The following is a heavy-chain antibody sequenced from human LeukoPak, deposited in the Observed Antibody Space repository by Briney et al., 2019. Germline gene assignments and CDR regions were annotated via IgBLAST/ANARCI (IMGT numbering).Heavy chain of an antibody. CDR3: AKRADYDFWSGYYRSSFFDY. CDR1: GFTFSSYA. V-gene: IGHV3-23*01. CDR2: ISGSGGST. Sequence: GGSLRLSCAASGFTFSSYAMSWVRQAPGKGLEWVSAISGSGGSTYYADSVKGRFTISRDNSKNTLYLQMNSLRAEDTAVYYCAKRADYDFWSGYYRSSFFDYWGQGTLVTASS. D-gene: IGHD3-3*01. J-gene: IGHJ4*02.